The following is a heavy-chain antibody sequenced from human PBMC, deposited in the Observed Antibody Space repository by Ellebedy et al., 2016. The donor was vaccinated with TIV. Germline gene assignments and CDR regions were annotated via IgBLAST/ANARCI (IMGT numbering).Heavy chain of an antibody. CDR1: GFLVSTNY. CDR3: ARTSRGVASF. V-gene: IGHV3-11*01. D-gene: IGHD5-12*01. Sequence: GGSLRLXXAASGFLVSTNYMSWIRQAPGKGLEWVSYISGSGASIYYADSVKGRFTISRDNAKKSLYLQMNSLRVEDTAIYYCARTSRGVASFWGQGMLVTVSS. J-gene: IGHJ4*02. CDR2: ISGSGASI.